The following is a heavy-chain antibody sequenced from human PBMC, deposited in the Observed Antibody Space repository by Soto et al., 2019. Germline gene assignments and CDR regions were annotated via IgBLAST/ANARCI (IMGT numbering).Heavy chain of an antibody. J-gene: IGHJ3*02. CDR1: GFTVSSNY. V-gene: IGHV3-53*01. D-gene: IGHD3-10*01. CDR2: IYSGGST. Sequence: PGGSLRLSCAASGFTVSSNYMSWVRQAPGKGLEWVSVIYSGGSTYYADSVKGRFTISRDNSKNTLYIQMNSLRAEDTAVYYCASWEGYGSGGYWLDVFDIGGQGKMVTVSS. CDR3: ASWEGYGSGGYWLDVFDI.